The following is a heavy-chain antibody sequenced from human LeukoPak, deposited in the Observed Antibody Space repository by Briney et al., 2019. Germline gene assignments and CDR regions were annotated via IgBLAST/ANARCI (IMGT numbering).Heavy chain of an antibody. CDR2: MNPNSGNT. CDR1: GYTFTSYD. CDR3: ARPTDPWDYDFWSGYYSFGY. V-gene: IGHV1-8*01. D-gene: IGHD3-3*01. Sequence: ASVKVSCKAPGYTFTSYDINWVRQATGQGLEWMGWMNPNSGNTGYAQKFQGRVTMTRNTSISTAYMELSSLRSEDTAVYYCARPTDPWDYDFWSGYYSFGYWGQGTLVTVSS. J-gene: IGHJ4*02.